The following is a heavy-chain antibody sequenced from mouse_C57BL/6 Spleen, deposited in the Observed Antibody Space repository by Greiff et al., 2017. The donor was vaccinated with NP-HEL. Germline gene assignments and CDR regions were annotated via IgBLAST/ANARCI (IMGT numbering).Heavy chain of an antibody. CDR3: ARRYGNLYWYFDV. Sequence: QVQLQQSGAELVKPGASVKISCKASGYAFSSYWMNWVKQRPGKGLAWIGQIYPGDGDTNYNGKFKGKATLTADKSSSTAYMQLSSLTSEDSAVYFCARRYGNLYWYFDVWGTGTTVTVSS. CDR1: GYAFSSYW. V-gene: IGHV1-80*01. D-gene: IGHD2-1*01. CDR2: IYPGDGDT. J-gene: IGHJ1*03.